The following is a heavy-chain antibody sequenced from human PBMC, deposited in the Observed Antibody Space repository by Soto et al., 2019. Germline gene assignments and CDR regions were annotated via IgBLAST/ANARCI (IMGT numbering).Heavy chain of an antibody. V-gene: IGHV3-30-3*01. CDR2: ISWDSSNK. CDR3: ADTIFGVLAPSGY. J-gene: IGHJ4*02. Sequence: GGSLRLSCAASGFTFDDYAMHWVRQAPGKGLEWVAVISWDSSNKYYADSVKGRFTISRDNSKNTLYLQMNSLRAEDTAVYYCADTIFGVLAPSGYWGQGTLVTVSS. CDR1: GFTFDDYA. D-gene: IGHD3-3*01.